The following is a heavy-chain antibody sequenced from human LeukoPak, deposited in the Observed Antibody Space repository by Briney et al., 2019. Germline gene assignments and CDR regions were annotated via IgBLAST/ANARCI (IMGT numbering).Heavy chain of an antibody. CDR1: GFTFDDYG. J-gene: IGHJ4*02. CDR2: INWDGSTT. D-gene: IGHD4-11*01. V-gene: IGHV3-20*04. CDR3: ARRDYSNYPTY. Sequence: GGSPRLSCAASGFTFDDYGMTWVRQPPGRGLEWVCDINWDGSTTGYADSVKGRFTISRDNAKNSLYLQMHSLRAEDTALYYCARRDYSNYPTYWGQGTLVAVSS.